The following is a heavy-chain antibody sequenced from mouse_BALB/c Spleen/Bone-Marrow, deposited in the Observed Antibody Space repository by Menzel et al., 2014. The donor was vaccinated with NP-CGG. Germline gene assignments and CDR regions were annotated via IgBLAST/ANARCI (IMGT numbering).Heavy chain of an antibody. Sequence: DVQLVESGGGLVQPGGSLKLSCAASGFDFSRFWMTWVRQAPGKGLEWIGEINPDSITINYTPSLKDKFIITRDNAKNTLYLQMGKVRTEDTALYYCAGLHYYGYVAYGGQETQVTVSS. CDR2: INPDSITI. CDR1: GFDFSRFW. J-gene: IGHJ4*01. CDR3: AGLHYYGYVAY. D-gene: IGHD1-2*01. V-gene: IGHV4-1*02.